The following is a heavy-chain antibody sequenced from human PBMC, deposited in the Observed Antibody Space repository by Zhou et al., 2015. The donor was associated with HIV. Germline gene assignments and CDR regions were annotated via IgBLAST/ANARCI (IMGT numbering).Heavy chain of an antibody. CDR3: ARGSDVLMVYASGAVELVPTP. D-gene: IGHD2-8*01. V-gene: IGHV1-2*04. CDR2: INPNSGGT. CDR1: GYTFTGYY. Sequence: QVQLVQSGAEVKKPGASVKVSCKASGYTFTGYYMHWVRQAPGQGLEWMGWINPNSGGTNYAQKFQGWVTMTRDTSISTAYMELSRLRSDDTAVYYCARGSDVLMVYASGAVELVPTPWGQGTLGPPSP. J-gene: IGHJ5*02.